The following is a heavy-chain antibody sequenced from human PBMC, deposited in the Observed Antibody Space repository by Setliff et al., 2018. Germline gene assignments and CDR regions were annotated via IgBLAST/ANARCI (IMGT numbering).Heavy chain of an antibody. D-gene: IGHD5-18*01. J-gene: IGHJ5*02. CDR3: ARGGAFSYGYPLHH. Sequence: QSGGSLRLSCGASGFTFSTHAMHWVRQAPGKGLEWVAMIWSDGNNQFYPGSVKGRFTVSRDNSKNMVYLQMDNLRVDDKAVYYCARGGAFSYGYPLHHWGQGTLVTVSS. CDR2: IWSDGNNQ. V-gene: IGHV3-33*01. CDR1: GFTFSTHA.